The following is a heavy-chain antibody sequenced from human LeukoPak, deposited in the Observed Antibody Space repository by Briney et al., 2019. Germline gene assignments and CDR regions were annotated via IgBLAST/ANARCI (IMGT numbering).Heavy chain of an antibody. J-gene: IGHJ4*02. Sequence: GGSLRLSCAASGFTFSSYAMHWARQAPGKGLEYVSTISDNGGSTFYANSVKGRFTISRDNSKNTLYLQMGSLRHEDMAVYYCARALIAARPDSLFDYWGQGTLVTVSS. CDR3: ARALIAARPDSLFDY. CDR1: GFTFSSYA. D-gene: IGHD6-6*01. V-gene: IGHV3-64*01. CDR2: ISDNGGST.